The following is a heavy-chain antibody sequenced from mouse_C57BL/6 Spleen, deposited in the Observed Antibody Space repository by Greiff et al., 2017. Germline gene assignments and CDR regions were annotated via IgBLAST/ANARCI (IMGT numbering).Heavy chain of an antibody. J-gene: IGHJ2*01. CDR3: SQGGLRDY. Sequence: EVKVEESGGGLVQPGGSMKLSCVASGFTFSNYWMNWVRQSPEKGLEWVAQIRLKSDNYATHYAESVKGRFTISRDDSKSSVYLQMNNLRAEDTGIYYCSQGGLRDYWGQGTTLTVSS. CDR2: IRLKSDNYAT. V-gene: IGHV6-3*01. CDR1: GFTFSNYW.